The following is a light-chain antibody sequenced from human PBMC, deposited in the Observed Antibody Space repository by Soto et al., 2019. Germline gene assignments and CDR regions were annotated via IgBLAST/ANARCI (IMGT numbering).Light chain of an antibody. Sequence: EIVLTQSPGTLSLSPGERATLSCRASQSVSSSYLAWYQQKPGQAPRLLIYGASSSATGIPDRFSGSGSGTDFTLTISSLEPEDFAVYYCQQYGSSLYTFGQGTMLEIK. V-gene: IGKV3-20*01. J-gene: IGKJ2*01. CDR3: QQYGSSLYT. CDR2: GAS. CDR1: QSVSSSY.